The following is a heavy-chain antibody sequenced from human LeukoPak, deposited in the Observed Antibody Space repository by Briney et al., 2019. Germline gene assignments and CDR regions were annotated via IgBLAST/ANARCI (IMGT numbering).Heavy chain of an antibody. V-gene: IGHV5-10-1*01. CDR2: IDPSDSYT. CDR1: GDSFTSYW. D-gene: IGHD3-10*01. Sequence: GESLKISCKGSGDSFTSYWISWVRQMPGKGLEWMGRIDPSDSYTNYSPSFQGHVTISSDKSISTAYLQWSSLKASDTAMYYCARHNHGSGLESMDVWGKGTTVTVSS. CDR3: ARHNHGSGLESMDV. J-gene: IGHJ6*04.